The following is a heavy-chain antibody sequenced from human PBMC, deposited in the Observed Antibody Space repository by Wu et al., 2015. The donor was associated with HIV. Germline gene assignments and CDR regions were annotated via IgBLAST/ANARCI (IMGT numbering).Heavy chain of an antibody. V-gene: IGHV1-2*02. D-gene: IGHD3-22*01. CDR3: ARDQFDMDPVVISNYYSYGMDV. Sequence: QVQLAQSGAEVKKPGASVKVSCKASGYTFTGYYVHWVRQAPGQGLEWMGWINPNSGGTNYAQKFQGRVTMTRDTSISTAYMELSGLRSDDTAVYYCARDQFDMDPVVISNYYSYGMDVWGQGTTVTVSS. CDR1: GYTFTGYY. CDR2: INPNSGGT. J-gene: IGHJ6*02.